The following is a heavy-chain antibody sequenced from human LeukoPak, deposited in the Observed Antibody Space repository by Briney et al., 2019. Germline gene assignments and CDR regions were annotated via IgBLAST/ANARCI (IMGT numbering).Heavy chain of an antibody. CDR3: AKSGWFGTFHRDYMDV. V-gene: IGHV3-23*01. J-gene: IGHJ6*03. CDR1: GFTFSSYG. Sequence: QPGGSLRLSCAASGFTFSSYGMSWVRQAPGKGLEWVSAISSSGINTYYADSVKGRFTISRDNSKTTLYLQMNSLRAEDTAVYYCAKSGWFGTFHRDYMDVWGKGTTVTISS. D-gene: IGHD3-10*01. CDR2: ISSSGINT.